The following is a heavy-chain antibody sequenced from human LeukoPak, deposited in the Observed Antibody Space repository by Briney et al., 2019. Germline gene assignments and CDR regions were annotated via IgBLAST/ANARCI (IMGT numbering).Heavy chain of an antibody. D-gene: IGHD1-26*01. Sequence: ASVKVSCKASGYTFSSYGISWVRQAPGQGLEWMGWNSAYNSNTNYAQKLQGRVTMTTDTSTSTAHLELRSLRSDDTAVYYCARGSYGNDAFDIWGQGTMVTVSS. CDR2: NSAYNSNT. CDR1: GYTFSSYG. CDR3: ARGSYGNDAFDI. J-gene: IGHJ3*02. V-gene: IGHV1-18*01.